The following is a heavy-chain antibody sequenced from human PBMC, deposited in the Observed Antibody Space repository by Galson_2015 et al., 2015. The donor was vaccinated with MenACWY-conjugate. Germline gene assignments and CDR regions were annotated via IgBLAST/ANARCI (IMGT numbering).Heavy chain of an antibody. D-gene: IGHD3-16*01. Sequence: SVKVSCKASGYTFSASGVTWVRQAPGQGLEWMGWISASPGNTNYEQKFYGRVTMTTDTSTNTAFMELRSLRSDDTAVYFCARASTGLSSRFLDVWGQGTTVTVSS. CDR2: ISASPGNT. CDR3: ARASTGLSSRFLDV. J-gene: IGHJ6*02. CDR1: GYTFSASG. V-gene: IGHV1-18*01.